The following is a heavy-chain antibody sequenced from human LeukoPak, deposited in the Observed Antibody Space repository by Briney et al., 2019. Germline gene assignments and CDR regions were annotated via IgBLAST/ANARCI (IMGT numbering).Heavy chain of an antibody. V-gene: IGHV3-20*04. J-gene: IGHJ4*02. Sequence: GGSLRLSCAASGFTFDDFAMSWVRQAPGMGLEWVAFINWNGGDIGYADSVKGRFTISRDNSKNTLYLEMNSLRAEDTAVYYCARDRHKYNYDSGGYPPYWGQGTLVTVSS. CDR1: GFTFDDFA. CDR3: ARDRHKYNYDSGGYPPY. CDR2: INWNGGDI. D-gene: IGHD3-22*01.